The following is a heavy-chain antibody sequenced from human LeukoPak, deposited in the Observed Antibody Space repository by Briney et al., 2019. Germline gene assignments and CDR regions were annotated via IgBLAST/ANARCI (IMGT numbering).Heavy chain of an antibody. Sequence: GGSLRLSCAASGFTFSSYTMNWVRQAPGKGLEWVSLIFSAGGTYYADSVKGRFIISRDNAKNTLYLQMNSLRAEDTAVYYCARPFWPGHFWGQGTLVTVSS. CDR3: ARPFWPGHF. CDR1: GFTFSSYT. V-gene: IGHV3-66*04. J-gene: IGHJ4*02. CDR2: IFSAGGT. D-gene: IGHD3/OR15-3a*01.